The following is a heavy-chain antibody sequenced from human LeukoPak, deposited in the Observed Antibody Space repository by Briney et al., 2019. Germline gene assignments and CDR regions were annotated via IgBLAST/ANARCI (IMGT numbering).Heavy chain of an antibody. CDR3: ASETGEVGATKNAFDI. CDR2: ISGSGGST. V-gene: IGHV3-23*01. J-gene: IGHJ3*02. D-gene: IGHD1-26*01. CDR1: GFTFSSYA. Sequence: PGGSLRLSCAASGFTFSSYAMSWVRQAPGKGLEWVSAISGSGGSTYYADSVKGRFTISRDNSKNTLYLQMNSLRAEDTAVYYCASETGEVGATKNAFDIWGQGTMVTVSS.